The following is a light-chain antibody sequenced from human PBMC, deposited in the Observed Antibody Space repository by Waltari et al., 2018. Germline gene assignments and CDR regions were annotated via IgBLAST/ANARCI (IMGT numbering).Light chain of an antibody. CDR2: DVT. V-gene: IGLV2-11*01. J-gene: IGLJ2*01. Sequence: QSALTQPRSVSGSPGQSVTISCTGTSSDVGGYDYVSWYQHHPGKAPKLMICDVTKRPSGVPDHSSGSKSGNTASLTISGLQAEDEADYYCCSYAGSYTHVVFGGGTKLTVL. CDR3: CSYAGSYTHVV. CDR1: SSDVGGYDY.